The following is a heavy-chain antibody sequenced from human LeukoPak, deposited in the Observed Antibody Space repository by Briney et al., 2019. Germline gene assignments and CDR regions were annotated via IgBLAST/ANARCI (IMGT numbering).Heavy chain of an antibody. CDR3: ARANYAYVWGTYRYTHIDY. V-gene: IGHV3-23*01. J-gene: IGHJ4*02. Sequence: GGSLRLSCAASGFTFGTYAMSWVRQAPGKGLEWVSGISGSGGGTYFADSVKGRFTISRDNSMNTLYLQMNSLRAEDTAVFYCARANYAYVWGTYRYTHIDYWGQGTLVTVSS. CDR1: GFTFGTYA. D-gene: IGHD3-16*02. CDR2: ISGSGGGT.